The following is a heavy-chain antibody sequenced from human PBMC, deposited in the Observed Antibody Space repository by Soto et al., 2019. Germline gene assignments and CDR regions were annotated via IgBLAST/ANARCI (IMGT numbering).Heavy chain of an antibody. CDR3: ARVPPIMIMFGGVIVPDWFDP. J-gene: IGHJ5*02. Sequence: ASVKVSCKASGGTFSSYAITWGRQAPGQGLEWMGGIIPIFGTANSAQKFQGRVTITADESSNTAYMELSSLRSEDTAVYYCARVPPIMIMFGGVIVPDWFDPWGQGTLVTVSS. CDR2: IIPIFGTA. D-gene: IGHD3-16*02. V-gene: IGHV1-69*13. CDR1: GGTFSSYA.